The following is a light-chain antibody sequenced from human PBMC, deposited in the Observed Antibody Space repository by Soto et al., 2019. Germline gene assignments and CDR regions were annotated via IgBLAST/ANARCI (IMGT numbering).Light chain of an antibody. V-gene: IGKV3-20*01. CDR2: GAS. CDR1: QSVSSSY. Sequence: GWTQFKGPPSLSSGETATLSCRASQSVSSSYLAWYQQKPGQAPRLLIYGASARATGIPDRFSGSGSATDFTLTITRLEPEDFAIYYCPQYSRSPPTFGRRTKAAI. CDR3: PQYSRSPPT. J-gene: IGKJ1*01.